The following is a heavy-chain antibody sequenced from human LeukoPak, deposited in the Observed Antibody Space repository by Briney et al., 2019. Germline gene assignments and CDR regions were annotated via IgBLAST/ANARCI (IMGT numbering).Heavy chain of an antibody. Sequence: SGTLSLTCTVSGGSISSSNWWSWVRQPPGKGLEWIGEIYHSGSTNYNPSLKSRVTISVDKPKNQFSLKLSSVTAADTAVYYCARAGGYCSGGSCYTYMDVWGKGTTVTISS. J-gene: IGHJ6*03. CDR3: ARAGGYCSGGSCYTYMDV. CDR2: IYHSGST. V-gene: IGHV4-4*02. CDR1: GGSISSSNW. D-gene: IGHD2-15*01.